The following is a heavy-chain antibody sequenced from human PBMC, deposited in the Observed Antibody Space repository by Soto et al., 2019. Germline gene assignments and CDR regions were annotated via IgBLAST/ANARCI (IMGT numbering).Heavy chain of an antibody. J-gene: IGHJ6*02. D-gene: IGHD6-13*01. V-gene: IGHV4-4*02. CDR3: ARSQPPLRIAAAGTEYGMDV. CDR2: IYHSGST. CDR1: GGSIGSSNW. Sequence: QVQLQESGPGLVKPSGTLSLTCAVSGGSIGSSNWWSWVRQPPGKGLEWIGEIYHSGSTNYNPSLKSRVTISVDKSKNQFSLKLSSVTAADTAVYYCARSQPPLRIAAAGTEYGMDVWGQGTTVTVSS.